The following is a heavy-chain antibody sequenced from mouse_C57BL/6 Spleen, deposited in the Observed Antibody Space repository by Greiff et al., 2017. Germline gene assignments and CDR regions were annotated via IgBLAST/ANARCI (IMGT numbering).Heavy chain of an antibody. J-gene: IGHJ3*01. CDR2: ISDGGSYT. Sequence: EVHLVESGGGLVKPGGSLKLSCAASGFTFSSYAMSWVRQTPEKRLEWVATISDGGSYTYYPDNVKGRFTISRDNAKNNLYLQMSHLKSEDTAMYYCAREWTFAYWGQGTLVTVSA. V-gene: IGHV5-4*01. CDR1: GFTFSSYA. CDR3: AREWTFAY.